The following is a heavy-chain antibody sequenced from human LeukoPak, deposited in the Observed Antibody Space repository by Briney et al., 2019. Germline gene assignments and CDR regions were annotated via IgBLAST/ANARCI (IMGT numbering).Heavy chain of an antibody. D-gene: IGHD3-10*01. CDR1: GGTFSSYA. J-gene: IGHJ5*02. CDR3: ARGHRTLPPGVRARKQQEAYNYFDP. CDR2: ITVYNGHT. V-gene: IGHV1-18*01. Sequence: ASVKVSCRASGGTFSSYAISWVRQAPGQGLEWMGWITVYNGHTNYAQKFQDRVTMTTDTSANTAYMELRSLRSDDTAVYYCARGHRTLPPGVRARKQQEAYNYFDPWGQGTLVTVSS.